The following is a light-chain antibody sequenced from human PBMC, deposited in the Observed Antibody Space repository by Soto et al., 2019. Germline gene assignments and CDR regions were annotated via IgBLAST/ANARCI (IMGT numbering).Light chain of an antibody. CDR2: DAS. V-gene: IGKV1-5*01. Sequence: DIQMTQSPSTLSASVGDRVTITCRASQSISSWLAWYQQKPGKAPKLLIYDASSLESGVPSRFRGSGSGTEFTLTISSLQPDDFATYYCQQYNSYSWTFGKGTKVDI. CDR1: QSISSW. CDR3: QQYNSYSWT. J-gene: IGKJ1*01.